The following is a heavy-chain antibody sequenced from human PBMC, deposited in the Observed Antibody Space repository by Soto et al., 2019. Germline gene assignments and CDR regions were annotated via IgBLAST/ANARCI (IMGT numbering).Heavy chain of an antibody. CDR2: ISLYHHST. V-gene: IGHV1-46*01. D-gene: IGHD2-21*02. J-gene: IGHJ4*02. CDR1: GYPFTDDF. CDR3: ARELYSCGGDCPYCMDY. Sequence: ASVKVSCKTSGYPFTDDFIHWVRQAPGQGLEWMGIISLYHHSTSYAQKFQGRLTVTADTSTTTVYMDLSSLTSEDSAVYWCARELYSCGGDCPYCMDYWGQGTLVTVSS.